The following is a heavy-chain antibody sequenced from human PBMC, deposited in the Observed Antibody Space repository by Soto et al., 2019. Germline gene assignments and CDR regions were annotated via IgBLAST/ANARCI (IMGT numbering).Heavy chain of an antibody. CDR1: GYTFNTYY. J-gene: IGHJ5*02. Sequence: ASVKVSCKASGYTFNTYYIHWVRQVPGQGLEWMGWINPDTGGTDYRQKFQGRVTMTRDTSVSTVYMELNRLTSDDTAVYFCARAVGRDGSSWYSGAYDLWG. V-gene: IGHV1-2*02. CDR2: INPDTGGT. D-gene: IGHD1-26*01. CDR3: ARAVGRDGSSWYSGAYDL.